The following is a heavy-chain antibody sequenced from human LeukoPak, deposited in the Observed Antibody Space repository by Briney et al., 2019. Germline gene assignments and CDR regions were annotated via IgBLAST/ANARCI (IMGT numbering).Heavy chain of an antibody. J-gene: IGHJ4*02. Sequence: ASVKVSCKASGYTFTSYGIGWVRQAPGQGLEWMGWISAYNGNTNYAQKLQGRVTMTTDTSTSTAYMELRSLRSDDTAVYYCARDPGYSGYDSFDYWGQGTLVTVSS. D-gene: IGHD5-12*01. V-gene: IGHV1-18*04. CDR2: ISAYNGNT. CDR1: GYTFTSYG. CDR3: ARDPGYSGYDSFDY.